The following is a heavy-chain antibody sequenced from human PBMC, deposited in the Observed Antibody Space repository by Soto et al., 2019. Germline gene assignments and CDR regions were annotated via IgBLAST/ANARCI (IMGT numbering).Heavy chain of an antibody. D-gene: IGHD3-22*01. CDR3: ARSLLGDYYDSDGLDN. J-gene: IGHJ4*02. CDR1: GGPYSKYS. Sequence: QVQLVQSGTEVKKPGSSVTVSCKASGGPYSKYSISWVRQAPGQGLEWMGRIIPIFDITNYAQKFQGRVTITAHKPTXXVYMDLSSLRSEDTAVYYCARSLLGDYYDSDGLDNWGQGTLVTVSS. V-gene: IGHV1-69*02. CDR2: IIPIFDIT.